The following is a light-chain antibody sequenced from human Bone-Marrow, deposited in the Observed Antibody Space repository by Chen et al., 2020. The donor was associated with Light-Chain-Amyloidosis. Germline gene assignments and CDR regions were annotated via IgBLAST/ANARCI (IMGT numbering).Light chain of an antibody. CDR1: QSLLYSNGYTY. V-gene: IGKV2-28*01. J-gene: IGKJ2*01. CDR3: MQALQTPRT. Sequence: DLVMTQSPLSLPVTPGEPASISCRSSQSLLYSNGYTYLDWYLQKPGQSPQLLIYLVSNRASGVPDRVSGGGSGTHFTLEISRVEAEDVGVYYCMQALQTPRTFGQGTKLEIK. CDR2: LVS.